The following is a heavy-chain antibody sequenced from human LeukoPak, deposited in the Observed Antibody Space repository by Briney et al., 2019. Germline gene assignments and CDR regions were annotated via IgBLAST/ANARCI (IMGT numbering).Heavy chain of an antibody. J-gene: IGHJ6*04. CDR1: GYTFSSYG. D-gene: IGHD6-19*01. CDR2: INPSKGHT. Sequence: ASVKVSCKASGYTFSSYGISWVRQAPGQGLEWLGGINPSKGHTNYAPTVQGRVTITTDTSTSTAYMDMRNLRSDDTAVYYCARAHPGWGSGWSSTPTYYYYAMDVWGKGTTVTVSS. CDR3: ARAHPGWGSGWSSTPTYYYYAMDV. V-gene: IGHV1-18*04.